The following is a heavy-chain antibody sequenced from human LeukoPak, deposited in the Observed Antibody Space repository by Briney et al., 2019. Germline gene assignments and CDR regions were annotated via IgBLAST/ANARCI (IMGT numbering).Heavy chain of an antibody. V-gene: IGHV4-39*01. Sequence: SETLSLTCTVSGGSISSSTYYRGWIRQPPGKGLQWIGSINYSGGTYYNPSLKSRVTISVDTSKNQFSLKLTSVTAADTAVYYCASRTPPSDFDYWGQGTLVTVSS. CDR1: GGSISSSTYY. CDR3: ASRTPPSDFDY. J-gene: IGHJ4*02. D-gene: IGHD1-14*01. CDR2: INYSGGT.